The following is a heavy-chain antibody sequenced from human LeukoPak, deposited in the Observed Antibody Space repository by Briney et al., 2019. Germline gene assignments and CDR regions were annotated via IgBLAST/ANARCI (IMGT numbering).Heavy chain of an antibody. V-gene: IGHV3-23*01. D-gene: IGHD3-9*01. CDR1: GFTFSSYA. CDR2: ISGSGGST. CDR3: AKDLLRYFDWAPSPFDY. J-gene: IGHJ4*02. Sequence: GGSLRLSCAASGFTFSSYAMNWVRQAPGKGLEWVSAISGSGGSTYYADSVKGRFTISRDNSKNTLYLQMNSLRAEDTAVYYCAKDLLRYFDWAPSPFDYWGQGTLVTVSS.